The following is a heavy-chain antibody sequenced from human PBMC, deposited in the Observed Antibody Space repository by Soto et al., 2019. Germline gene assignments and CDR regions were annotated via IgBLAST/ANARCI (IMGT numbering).Heavy chain of an antibody. CDR2: IIPIFGTE. D-gene: IGHD2-15*01. Sequence: QVPLVQSGAEVKTPGSSVKVSCKASGCTFSSYAISWVRQAPGQGIEWIGGIIPIFGTEHYAQNFQGRVTITADESTSPAYMYRSKLRTSDTVAYYWARAAGVVDMSGYFDYWGQGSLGAFSS. J-gene: IGHJ4*02. CDR3: ARAAGVVDMSGYFDY. CDR1: GCTFSSYA. V-gene: IGHV1-69*01.